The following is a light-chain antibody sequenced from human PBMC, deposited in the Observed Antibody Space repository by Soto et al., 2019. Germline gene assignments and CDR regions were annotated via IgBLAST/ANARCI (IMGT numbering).Light chain of an antibody. CDR1: SSNIGSNS. Sequence: QSVLTQPPSASGTPGQRVTISCSGSSSNIGSNSVYWYQQLPGTAPKLLIYRNNQRPSGVPDRFSGSKSGTSASLAIRGLRSEDEADYYCAAWDDSLSGPWVFGGGTKLTVL. V-gene: IGLV1-47*01. CDR3: AAWDDSLSGPWV. CDR2: RNN. J-gene: IGLJ3*02.